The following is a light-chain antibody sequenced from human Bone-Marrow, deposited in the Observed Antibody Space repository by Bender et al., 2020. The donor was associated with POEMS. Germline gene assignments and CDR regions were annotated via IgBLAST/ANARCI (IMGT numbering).Light chain of an antibody. V-gene: IGLV2-14*03. CDR2: DVS. J-gene: IGLJ2*01. Sequence: QSALTQPASVSRSPGQSITISCTGTSSDIGGYNYVSWYQHHPGKAPKLMIFDVSNRPSGVSNRFSGSKSGNTASLTISGLQAEDEADYYCSSYTSSSTLVVFGGGTKLTVL. CDR1: SSDIGGYNY. CDR3: SSYTSSSTLVV.